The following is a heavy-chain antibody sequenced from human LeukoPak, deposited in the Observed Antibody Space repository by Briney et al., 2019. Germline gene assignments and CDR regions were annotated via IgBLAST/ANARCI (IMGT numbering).Heavy chain of an antibody. Sequence: ASVKVSCKASGYTFTTYHINWVRQAPGQGLEWMGWMNPNSGNTGYAQKFQGRVTITRNTSISTAYMELSSLRSEDTAVYYCARGVKSLPDYWGQGTLVIVSS. V-gene: IGHV1-8*03. J-gene: IGHJ4*02. CDR3: ARGVKSLPDY. CDR1: GYTFTTYH. CDR2: MNPNSGNT. D-gene: IGHD2-15*01.